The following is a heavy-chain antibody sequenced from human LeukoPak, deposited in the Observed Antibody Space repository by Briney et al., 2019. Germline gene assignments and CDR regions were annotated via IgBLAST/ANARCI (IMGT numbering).Heavy chain of an antibody. J-gene: IGHJ6*03. V-gene: IGHV1-46*01. D-gene: IGHD2-2*01. Sequence: ASVKVSCKASGYTFTSYGISWVRQAPGQGLEWMGIINPSGGSTSYAQKFQGRVTMTRDTSTSTVYMELSSLRSEDTAVYYCARGGSSTSILYYYYYVDVWGKGTTVTISS. CDR2: INPSGGST. CDR1: GYTFTSYG. CDR3: ARGGSSTSILYYYYYVDV.